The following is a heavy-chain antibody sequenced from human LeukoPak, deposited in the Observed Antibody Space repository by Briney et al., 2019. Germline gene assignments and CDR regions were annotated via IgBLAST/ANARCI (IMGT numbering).Heavy chain of an antibody. Sequence: GGSLRLSCAASGFTFSSYSMNWVRQAPGKGLEWVSSISSSSSYIYYADSVKGRFTISRDNAKNSLYLQMNSLRAEDTAVYYCSRDEYSGYVHFDYWGQGTLVTVSS. D-gene: IGHD5-12*01. CDR2: ISSSSSYI. CDR1: GFTFSSYS. J-gene: IGHJ4*02. CDR3: SRDEYSGYVHFDY. V-gene: IGHV3-21*01.